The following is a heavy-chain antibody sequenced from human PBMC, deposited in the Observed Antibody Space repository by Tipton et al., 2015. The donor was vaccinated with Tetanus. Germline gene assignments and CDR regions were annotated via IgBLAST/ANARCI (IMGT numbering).Heavy chain of an antibody. V-gene: IGHV4-39*01. CDR2: ISYSGRT. Sequence: TLSLTCIVSGGSMSGSGHYGAWVRQSPGKGLEWIGSISYSGRTYYSPSLKSRVTMSVDTSRNRFSLILSSVTAADTAVYYCARATPSGSYFVRYYSMDVWGQGTTVVVSS. J-gene: IGHJ6*02. D-gene: IGHD3-22*01. CDR1: GGSMSGSGHY. CDR3: ARATPSGSYFVRYYSMDV.